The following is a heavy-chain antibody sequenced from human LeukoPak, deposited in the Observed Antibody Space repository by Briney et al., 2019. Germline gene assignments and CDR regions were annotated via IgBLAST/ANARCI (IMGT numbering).Heavy chain of an antibody. V-gene: IGHV1-18*01. CDR3: ARTHSNGWYSLGYYYMDV. J-gene: IGHJ6*03. D-gene: IGHD6-19*01. CDR2: ISTNNGNA. CDR1: GYTFSIYG. Sequence: GASVKVSCRASGYTFSIYGINWVRQAPGQGLEWMGWISTNNGNANYAQQLQDRVTMTIDTSTSTAYMEMRSLRSDDTAKYYCARTHSNGWYSLGYYYMDVWGKGTTVTVSS.